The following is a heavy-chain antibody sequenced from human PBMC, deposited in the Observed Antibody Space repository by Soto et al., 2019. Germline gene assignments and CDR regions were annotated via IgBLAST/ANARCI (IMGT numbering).Heavy chain of an antibody. D-gene: IGHD2-21*01. CDR3: TRLVERDQGNEY. J-gene: IGHJ4*02. CDR2: IRSKGDNYAT. V-gene: IGHV3-73*01. Sequence: EVQLVESGGGLVQPGGSLKLSCAASGFIFSDSPIHWVRQASGKGLEWVGRIRSKGDNYATAYAASVRGRFTISRDDSKNTAYLQMNSLKTDDTAVYYCTRLVERDQGNEYWGQGTLVTVSS. CDR1: GFIFSDSP.